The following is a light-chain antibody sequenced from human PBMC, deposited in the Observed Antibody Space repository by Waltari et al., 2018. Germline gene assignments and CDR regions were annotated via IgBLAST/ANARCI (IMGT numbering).Light chain of an antibody. CDR3: QQSYSSPYS. J-gene: IGKJ2*03. Sequence: DLQMTQSPFSLSASVGDRVTITCRASQSIDRFLNWYQHKPGRAPQLLMYAASSLQSGVPSRFSGSGSGTDFTLTISSLQPEDFATYYCQQSYSSPYSFGQGTNLEIK. V-gene: IGKV1-39*01. CDR1: QSIDRF. CDR2: AAS.